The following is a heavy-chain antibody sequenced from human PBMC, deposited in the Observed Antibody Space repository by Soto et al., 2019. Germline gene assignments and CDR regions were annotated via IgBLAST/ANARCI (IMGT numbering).Heavy chain of an antibody. J-gene: IGHJ6*02. CDR3: ARRAIRGVIIGMDV. Sequence: PSETLSLTCTVSGGSISSSSYYWGWIRQPPGKGLEWIGSIYYSGSTYYNPSLKSRVTISVDTSKNQFSLKLSSVTAADTAVYYCARRAIRGVIIGMDVWGQGTTVTSP. V-gene: IGHV4-39*01. CDR1: GGSISSSSYY. D-gene: IGHD3-10*01. CDR2: IYYSGST.